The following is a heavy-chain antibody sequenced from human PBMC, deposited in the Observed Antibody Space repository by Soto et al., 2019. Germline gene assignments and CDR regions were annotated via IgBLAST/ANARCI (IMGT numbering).Heavy chain of an antibody. CDR1: GFTFSSYS. D-gene: IGHD1-26*01. CDR2: ISSSSSTI. CDR3: ASQMVGATPSEYFQH. Sequence: EVQLVESGGGLVQPGGSLRLACAASGFTFSSYSMNCVRQAPGKGLEWVSYISSSSSTIYYADSVKGRFTISRDNAKNSLYLQMNSLRDEDTAVYYCASQMVGATPSEYFQHWGQGTLVTVSS. V-gene: IGHV3-48*02. J-gene: IGHJ1*01.